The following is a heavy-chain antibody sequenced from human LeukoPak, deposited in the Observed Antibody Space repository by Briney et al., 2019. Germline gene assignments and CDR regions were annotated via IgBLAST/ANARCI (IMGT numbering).Heavy chain of an antibody. Sequence: SVKVSCKASGGTFSSYAISWVRQAPGQGLEWMGRIIPILGIANYAQKFQGRVTITADKSTGTAYMELSSLRSEDTAVYYCARDLKQLYYYGMDVWGQGTTVTVSS. V-gene: IGHV1-69*04. J-gene: IGHJ6*02. CDR2: IIPILGIA. D-gene: IGHD5-18*01. CDR1: GGTFSSYA. CDR3: ARDLKQLYYYGMDV.